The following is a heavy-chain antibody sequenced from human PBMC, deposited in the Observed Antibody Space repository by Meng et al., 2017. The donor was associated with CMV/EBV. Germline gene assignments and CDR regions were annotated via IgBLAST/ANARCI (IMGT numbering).Heavy chain of an antibody. J-gene: IGHJ6*02. V-gene: IGHV1-2*02. D-gene: IGHD2-2*02. CDR1: GYTFTGYY. Sequence: ASVKVSCKASGYTFTGYYMHGVRQAPGQGLEWMGWINPNSGGTNYAQKFQGRVTMTRDTSISTAYMELSRLRSDDTAVYYCARVDIVVVPAAIGGYGMDVWGQGTTVTAP. CDR2: INPNSGGT. CDR3: ARVDIVVVPAAIGGYGMDV.